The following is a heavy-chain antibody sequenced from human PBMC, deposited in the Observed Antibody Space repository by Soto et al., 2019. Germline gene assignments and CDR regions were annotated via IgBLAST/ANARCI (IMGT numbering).Heavy chain of an antibody. D-gene: IGHD2-15*01. J-gene: IGHJ4*02. Sequence: EVQLLESGGGLVQPGGSLRLSCAASGFTFSSYAMSWVRQAPGKGLEWVSAISGSGGSTYYADSVKGRFTISRDNSKNTLYMQMNSLRAEDTAVYYCAKVDRMVVVVVAATSFDSCGQGTLVTVSS. CDR2: ISGSGGST. CDR1: GFTFSSYA. V-gene: IGHV3-23*01. CDR3: AKVDRMVVVVVAATSFDS.